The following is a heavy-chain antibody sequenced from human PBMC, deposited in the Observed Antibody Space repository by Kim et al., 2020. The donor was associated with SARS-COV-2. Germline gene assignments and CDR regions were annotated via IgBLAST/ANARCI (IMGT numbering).Heavy chain of an antibody. CDR1: GFTFSDYA. CDR3: VLRFAEHFDF. Sequence: GGSLRLSCVATGFTFSDYAINWVRQFPGKGLEWVSTIDTNADRTHYGGSVKGRFTISRDNSKNTLLLQMNSLRVDDTAIYYCVLRFAEHFDFRGQGTLVT. J-gene: IGHJ4*02. D-gene: IGHD3-10*01. CDR2: IDTNADRT. V-gene: IGHV3-23*05.